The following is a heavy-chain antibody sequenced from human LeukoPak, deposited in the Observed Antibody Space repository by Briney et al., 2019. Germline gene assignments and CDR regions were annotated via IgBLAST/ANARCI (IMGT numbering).Heavy chain of an antibody. Sequence: GRSLRLSCAASGFTFSSYGMHWVRQAPGKGLEWVAVIWYDGSNKYYADSVKGRFTISRDNSKNTLYLQMNSLRAEDTAVYYCAKRGDSSSWYLNWFDPWGQGTLVTVSS. D-gene: IGHD6-13*01. CDR3: AKRGDSSSWYLNWFDP. J-gene: IGHJ5*02. CDR2: IWYDGSNK. CDR1: GFTFSSYG. V-gene: IGHV3-33*06.